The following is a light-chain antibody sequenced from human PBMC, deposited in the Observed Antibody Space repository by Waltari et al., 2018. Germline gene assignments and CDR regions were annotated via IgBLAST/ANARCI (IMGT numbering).Light chain of an antibody. CDR1: SSNLANSY. CDR2: ANN. CDR3: GSWDTSLNTGV. Sequence: QSVLTQPPSVSAAPGQKVTISCSGSSSNLANSYVSWYQQPPGTAPKLLIYANNRRPSGIPDRFSCSKSGTSATLDITGLQTGDEGDYYCGSWDTSLNTGVFGGGTKLTVL. J-gene: IGLJ3*02. V-gene: IGLV1-51*01.